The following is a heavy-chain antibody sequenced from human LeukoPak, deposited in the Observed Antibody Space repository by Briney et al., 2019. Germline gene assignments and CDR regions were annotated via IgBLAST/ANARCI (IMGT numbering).Heavy chain of an antibody. J-gene: IGHJ5*02. V-gene: IGHV1-8*01. Sequence: GASVKVSCKASGYTFTSYDINWVRQAPGQGLEWMGWMTPNSGNTGSAQKFQGRVTMTRNTSISTAYMELTSLRSEDTAVYYCARGTITMLRGLIIRFNWFDTWGQGTLVTVSS. CDR3: ARGTITMLRGLIIRFNWFDT. D-gene: IGHD3-10*01. CDR1: GYTFTSYD. CDR2: MTPNSGNT.